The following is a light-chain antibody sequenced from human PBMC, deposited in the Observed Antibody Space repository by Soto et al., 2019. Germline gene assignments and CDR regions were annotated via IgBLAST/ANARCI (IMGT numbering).Light chain of an antibody. CDR2: DAS. Sequence: EIVLTQSPATLSLSPGERATLSCRASQSVSSHLAWYQQKPGQAPRLLIYDASNRATGIPARFSGSGSGTDFTLTTISLEPDDFAVYYWQQRSNCPLTFGGGTKVEIK. V-gene: IGKV3-11*01. CDR3: QQRSNCPLT. J-gene: IGKJ4*01. CDR1: QSVSSH.